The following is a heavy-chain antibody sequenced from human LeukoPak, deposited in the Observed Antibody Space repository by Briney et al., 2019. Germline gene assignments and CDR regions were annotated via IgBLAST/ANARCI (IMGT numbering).Heavy chain of an antibody. J-gene: IGHJ4*02. Sequence: GGSLRLSCAASGYTFSSYWMSWVRQAPGKGLEWVANIKQDGSEKYYVDSVKGRFTISRDNAKNSLYLQMNSLRAEDTAVYYCARDSKNWETAPGPYWGQGTLVTVSS. CDR1: GYTFSSYW. D-gene: IGHD1-26*01. V-gene: IGHV3-7*01. CDR3: ARDSKNWETAPGPY. CDR2: IKQDGSEK.